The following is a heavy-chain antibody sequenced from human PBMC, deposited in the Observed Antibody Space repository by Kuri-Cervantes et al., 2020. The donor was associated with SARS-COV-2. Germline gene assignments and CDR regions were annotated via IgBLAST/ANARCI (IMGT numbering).Heavy chain of an antibody. CDR2: INHSGST. Sequence: GSLRLSCAVFGGSFSAYYWNWIRQLPGKGLECSGEINHSGSTNYNPSPKSRVTISVDTSKSQFSLKLSSVTAADTAVYYCAREGIAAAGTGGDFDYWGQGTLVTVSS. J-gene: IGHJ4*02. CDR3: AREGIAAAGTGGDFDY. CDR1: GGSFSAYY. V-gene: IGHV4-34*01. D-gene: IGHD6-13*01.